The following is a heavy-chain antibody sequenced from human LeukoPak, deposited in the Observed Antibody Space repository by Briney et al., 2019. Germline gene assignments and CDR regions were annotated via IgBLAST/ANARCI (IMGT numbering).Heavy chain of an antibody. J-gene: IGHJ4*02. CDR1: GGSISSFF. D-gene: IGHD3-9*01. Sequence: SETLSLTCTVSGGSISSFFWSWIRQPPGKGLEWIGYVHSSGSTKYNPSLKSRLIISVDMTKNQFSLKLRSVSVADTAVYYCARLAPGNYDILTGDPKVVFDYWGQGALVTVSS. CDR3: ARLAPGNYDILTGDPKVVFDY. V-gene: IGHV4-59*01. CDR2: VHSSGST.